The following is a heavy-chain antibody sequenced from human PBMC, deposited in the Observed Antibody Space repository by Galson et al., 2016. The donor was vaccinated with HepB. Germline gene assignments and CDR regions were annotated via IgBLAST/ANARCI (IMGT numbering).Heavy chain of an antibody. J-gene: IGHJ6*02. D-gene: IGHD5-12*01. Sequence: CAISGDSVSSNSATWNWIRQSPSRGLEWLGRTYYRSKWYNDYALSVKSRITITPDTSKNQFSLQLNSVTPEDTAVYYCARVRSGYSGYANPYYYGRDVWGQGTTVTVSS. V-gene: IGHV6-1*01. CDR1: GDSVSSNSAT. CDR3: ARVRSGYSGYANPYYYGRDV. CDR2: TYYRSKWYN.